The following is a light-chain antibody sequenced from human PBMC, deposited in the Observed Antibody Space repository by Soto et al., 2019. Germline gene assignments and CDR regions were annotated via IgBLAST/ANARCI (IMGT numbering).Light chain of an antibody. CDR1: QSVDSRY. Sequence: DIVLTQSPGTLSLSPGERATLSCRASQSVDSRYLAWYQQKPGQARRLLIYAVSSRATGIPDRFSGSGSGTDFTLTISRLEPEDFAEYYCQQYGSSPRYSFGQGTKLEIK. CDR3: QQYGSSPRYS. V-gene: IGKV3-20*01. CDR2: AVS. J-gene: IGKJ2*03.